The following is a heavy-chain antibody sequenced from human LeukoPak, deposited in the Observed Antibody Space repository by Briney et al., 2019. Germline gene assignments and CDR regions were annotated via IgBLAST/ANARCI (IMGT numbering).Heavy chain of an antibody. V-gene: IGHV3-23*01. CDR3: AKDQMTTVVEYFDY. CDR1: GFTFISYA. CDR2: ISGSGGST. Sequence: GGSLRLSGAATGFTFISYAMSWVRQAPGKGLEWVSAISGSGGSTYYADSVKGRFTISRDNSKNTLYLQMNSLRAEDTAVYYCAKDQMTTVVEYFDYWGQGTLVTVSS. J-gene: IGHJ4*02. D-gene: IGHD4-23*01.